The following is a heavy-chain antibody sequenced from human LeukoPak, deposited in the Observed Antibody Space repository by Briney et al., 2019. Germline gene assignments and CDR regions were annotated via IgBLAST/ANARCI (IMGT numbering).Heavy chain of an antibody. CDR1: GITVSANY. CDR2: ISSGGSP. D-gene: IGHD6-6*01. J-gene: IGHJ4*02. CDR3: ARGWSSSSYFGY. V-gene: IGHV3-66*01. Sequence: GGSLRLSCAASGITVSANYWNWVRQAPRKGLEWVSVISSGGSPSYADSVQGRFTISRDNSKNTLYLQMKSLRAEDTAVYYCARGWSSSSYFGYWGEGTLVTLSS.